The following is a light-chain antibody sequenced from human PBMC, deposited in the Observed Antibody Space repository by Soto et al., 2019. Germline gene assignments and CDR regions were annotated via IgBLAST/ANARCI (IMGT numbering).Light chain of an antibody. V-gene: IGKV3-15*01. CDR3: QQYNTWPAEIT. CDR2: GAS. J-gene: IGKJ5*01. Sequence: EIVMTQSPATLSVSPGERATLSCRASQSVSRNIAWYQQKPGQAPRLLIYGASTRATGIPARFSGSASGTEFTLTISRLQSEDFAVYYCQQYNTWPAEITFGQGTRLEIK. CDR1: QSVSRN.